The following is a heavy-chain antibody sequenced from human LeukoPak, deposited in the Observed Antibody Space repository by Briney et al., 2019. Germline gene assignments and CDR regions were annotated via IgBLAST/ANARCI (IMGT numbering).Heavy chain of an antibody. V-gene: IGHV3-48*04. CDR3: ATLAVPPFDY. D-gene: IGHD6-19*01. CDR2: ISSSSSTI. J-gene: IGHJ4*02. Sequence: PGGSLRLSCAASGFTFSSYSMNWVRQAPGKGLEWVSYISSSSSTIYYADSVKGRFTISRDNAKNSLYLRMNSLRAEDTAVYYCATLAVPPFDYWGQGTLVTVSS. CDR1: GFTFSSYS.